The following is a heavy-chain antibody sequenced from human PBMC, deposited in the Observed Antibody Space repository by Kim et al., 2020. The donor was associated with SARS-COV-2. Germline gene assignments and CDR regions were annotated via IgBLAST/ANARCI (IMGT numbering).Heavy chain of an antibody. CDR1: GGTFSSYA. Sequence: SVKVSCKASGGTFSSYAISWVRQAPGQGLEWMGGIIPIFGTANYAQKFQGRVTITADESTSTAYMELSSLRSEDTAVYYCARGPDEWLRETDAFDIWGQGTMVTVSS. CDR2: IIPIFGTA. D-gene: IGHD5-12*01. CDR3: ARGPDEWLRETDAFDI. J-gene: IGHJ3*02. V-gene: IGHV1-69*13.